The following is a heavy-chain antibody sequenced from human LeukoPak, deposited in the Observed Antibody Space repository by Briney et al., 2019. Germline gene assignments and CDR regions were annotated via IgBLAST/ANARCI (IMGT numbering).Heavy chain of an antibody. V-gene: IGHV1-2*02. CDR2: INPNSGGT. CDR1: GYTFTDYY. Sequence: ASVKVSCKASGYTFTDYYMHWVRQAPGQGLEWMGWINPNSGGTNYAQKFQGRVTMTRDTSIRTAYMELSRLRSDDTAVYYCARDRTGWASDYWGRGTLVTVSS. CDR3: ARDRTGWASDY. D-gene: IGHD1-14*01. J-gene: IGHJ4*02.